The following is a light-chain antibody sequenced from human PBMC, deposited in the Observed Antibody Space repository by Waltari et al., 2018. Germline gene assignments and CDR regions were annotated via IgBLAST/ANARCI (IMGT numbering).Light chain of an antibody. Sequence: ELVFTQSPGTLSLSPGERATLSCWASQSVGRALAWYQQNRGQAPRLLIYGAPTRASGIPDMFSGSGSGTDFSLTINRLEPEDFAVYYCQHYVRLPVTFGQGTKVEIK. CDR3: QHYVRLPVT. CDR2: GAP. J-gene: IGKJ1*01. V-gene: IGKV3-20*01. CDR1: QSVGRA.